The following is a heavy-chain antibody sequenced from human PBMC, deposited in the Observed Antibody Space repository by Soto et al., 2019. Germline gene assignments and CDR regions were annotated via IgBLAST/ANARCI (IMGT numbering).Heavy chain of an antibody. CDR1: GYTFSGYY. CDR3: ARSLTEGYCTITGCYTRPLYGMDV. Sequence: QEQLVQSGAEVKKPGASVKVSCKASGYTFSGYYIHWLRQAPGQGLEWMGWLNPNSGGTNYAQKFQGRVTVTRDTPTSTAYMELSRRTSDDTAVYYCARSLTEGYCTITGCYTRPLYGMDVWGQGTTVTVSS. J-gene: IGHJ6*02. V-gene: IGHV1-2*02. CDR2: LNPNSGGT. D-gene: IGHD2-2*02.